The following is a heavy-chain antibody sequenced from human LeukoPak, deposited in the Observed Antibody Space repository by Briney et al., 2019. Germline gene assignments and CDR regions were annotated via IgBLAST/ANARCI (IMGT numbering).Heavy chain of an antibody. CDR1: GYTLTELS. CDR2: FDTEDGET. Sequence: GASVKVSCKVSGYTLTELSMHWVRQAPGKGLEWMGGFDTEDGETIYAQKFQGRVTMTEDTSTDTAYMELSSLRSEDTAVYYCATDHLGMNWFDPWGQGTLVTVSS. CDR3: ATDHLGMNWFDP. J-gene: IGHJ5*02. D-gene: IGHD7-27*01. V-gene: IGHV1-24*01.